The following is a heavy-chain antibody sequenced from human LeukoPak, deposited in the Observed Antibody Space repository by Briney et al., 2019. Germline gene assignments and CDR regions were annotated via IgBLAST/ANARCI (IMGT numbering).Heavy chain of an antibody. CDR2: IIPIFGTA. CDR3: ARDDSSGYYYSSINYYYYGMDV. Sequence: ASVKVSCKASGGTFSSYAISWVRQAPGQGLEWKGGIIPIFGTANYAQKFQGRVTITADESTSTAYMELSSLRSEDTAVYYCARDDSSGYYYSSINYYYYGMDVWGQGTTVTVSS. J-gene: IGHJ6*02. D-gene: IGHD3-22*01. V-gene: IGHV1-69*13. CDR1: GGTFSSYA.